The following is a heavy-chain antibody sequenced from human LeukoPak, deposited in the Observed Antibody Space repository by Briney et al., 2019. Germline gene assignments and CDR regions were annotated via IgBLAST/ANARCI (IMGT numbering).Heavy chain of an antibody. D-gene: IGHD2-2*02. V-gene: IGHV3-53*01. Sequence: GGSLRLSCAASGFTVSHYYMSWVRQAPGKGLEWVSLIYSGGSTYYADSVKGRFTISRDNSKNTLYLQMNSLRVEDTAVYYCARVVPAAIGLNWFDPWGQGTLVTVSS. J-gene: IGHJ5*02. CDR3: ARVVPAAIGLNWFDP. CDR1: GFTVSHYY. CDR2: IYSGGST.